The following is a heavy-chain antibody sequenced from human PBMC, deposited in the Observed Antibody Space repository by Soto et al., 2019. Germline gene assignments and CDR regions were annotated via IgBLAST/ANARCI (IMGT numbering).Heavy chain of an antibody. CDR2: IYYSGTT. Sequence: SETLSLTCTVSGGSISSGDYYWSWIRQPPGKGLEWIGYIYYSGTTYYNPSLKSRVTLSVDTSKNQFSLELRSVSAADTAVYYCAREGGSGWYYYDYWGHGTLVTVSS. D-gene: IGHD6-19*01. CDR3: AREGGSGWYYYDY. CDR1: GGSISSGDYY. V-gene: IGHV4-30-4*01. J-gene: IGHJ4*01.